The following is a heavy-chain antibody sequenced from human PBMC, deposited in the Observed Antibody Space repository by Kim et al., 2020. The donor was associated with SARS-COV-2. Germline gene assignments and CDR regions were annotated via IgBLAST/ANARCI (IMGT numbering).Heavy chain of an antibody. Sequence: GGSLRLSCAASGFTFSSYAMHWVRQAPGKGLEWVAVISYDGSNKYYADSVKGRFTISRDNSKNTLYLQMNSLRAEDTAVYYCAQVFGVAHYWGQGTLVTVSS. CDR2: ISYDGSNK. CDR1: GFTFSSYA. J-gene: IGHJ4*02. V-gene: IGHV3-30-3*01. CDR3: AQVFGVAHY. D-gene: IGHD3-3*01.